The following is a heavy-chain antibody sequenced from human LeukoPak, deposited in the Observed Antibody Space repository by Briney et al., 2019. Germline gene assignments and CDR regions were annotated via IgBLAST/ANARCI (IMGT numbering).Heavy chain of an antibody. CDR2: IRYDGSNK. CDR3: ASPFNYYDSSGYHLFDY. Sequence: GGSLRLSCAASGFTFSTYGMHWVRQAPGKGLEWVAFIRYDGSNKYYADSVKGRFTISRDNSKDTLYLQMNSLRAEDTAVYYCASPFNYYDSSGYHLFDYWGQGTLVTVSS. J-gene: IGHJ4*02. CDR1: GFTFSTYG. V-gene: IGHV3-30*02. D-gene: IGHD3-22*01.